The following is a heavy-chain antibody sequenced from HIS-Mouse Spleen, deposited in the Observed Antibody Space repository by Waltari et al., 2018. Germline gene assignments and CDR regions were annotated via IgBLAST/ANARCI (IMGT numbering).Heavy chain of an antibody. J-gene: IGHJ2*01. V-gene: IGHV4-39*07. CDR2: IYYSWST. CDR1: GGSISSSSYY. D-gene: IGHD6-13*01. CDR3: AREIPYSSSWYDWYFDL. Sequence: QLQLQESGPGLVKPSETLSLTCTVSGGSISSSSYYWGWIRQPPGKGLEWIGSIYYSWSTYYHPSLKSRVTISLDTSKNQFSLKLSSVTAADTAVYYCAREIPYSSSWYDWYFDLWGRGTLVTVSS.